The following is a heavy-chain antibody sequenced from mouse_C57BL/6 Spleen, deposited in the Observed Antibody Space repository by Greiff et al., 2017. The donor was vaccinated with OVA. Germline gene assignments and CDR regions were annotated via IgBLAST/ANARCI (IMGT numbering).Heavy chain of an antibody. J-gene: IGHJ1*03. CDR3: ARESSYGYFDV. CDR1: SFAFMASA. CDR2: FTMYSDAT. V-gene: IGHV1-49*01. D-gene: IGHD1-1*01. Sequence: LQQSGAELVRPGSSVKLSCKDSSFAFMASAMHWVKQRPGHGLEWIGSFTMYSDATEYSENFKGKATLTANTSSSTAYMELSSLTSEDSAVFYCARESSYGYFDVWGTGTTVTVSS.